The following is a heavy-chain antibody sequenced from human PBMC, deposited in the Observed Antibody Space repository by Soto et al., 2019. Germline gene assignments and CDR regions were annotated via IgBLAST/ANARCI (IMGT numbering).Heavy chain of an antibody. Sequence: HPGGSLRLSCAASGFTFSSYGMHWVRQAPGKGLEWVAVIWYDGSNKYYADSVKGRFTISRDNSKNTLYLQMNSLRAEDTAVYYCAVGAVWGSYRYLETNFDYWGQGTLVTVSS. V-gene: IGHV3-33*01. CDR3: AVGAVWGSYRYLETNFDY. J-gene: IGHJ4*02. D-gene: IGHD3-16*02. CDR2: IWYDGSNK. CDR1: GFTFSSYG.